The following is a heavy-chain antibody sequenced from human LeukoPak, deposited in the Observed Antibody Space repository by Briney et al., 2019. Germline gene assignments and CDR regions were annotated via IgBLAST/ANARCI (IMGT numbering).Heavy chain of an antibody. V-gene: IGHV4-30-4*08. Sequence: PSETLSLTCTVSGGSISSGDYYWSWIRQPPGKGLEWIGYIYYSGSTYYNPSLKSRVTISVDTSKNQFSLKLSSVTAADTAVYYCARAPRNIGYYTNWYFDLWGRSTLVTVSS. J-gene: IGHJ2*01. CDR2: IYYSGST. CDR1: GGSISSGDYY. D-gene: IGHD3-3*01. CDR3: ARAPRNIGYYTNWYFDL.